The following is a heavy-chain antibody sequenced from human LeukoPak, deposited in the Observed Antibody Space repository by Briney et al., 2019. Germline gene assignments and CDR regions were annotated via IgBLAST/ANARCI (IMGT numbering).Heavy chain of an antibody. V-gene: IGHV3-48*04. CDR1: GFTFSSYS. Sequence: PGRSLRVSCAASGFTFSSYSMNWVRQAPGKGLEWVSYISSTSSTIYYADSVKGRFTISRDNAKNSLYLQMNSLRAEDTAAYYCARGAFDIWGQGTMVTVSS. CDR3: ARGAFDI. CDR2: ISSTSSTI. J-gene: IGHJ3*02.